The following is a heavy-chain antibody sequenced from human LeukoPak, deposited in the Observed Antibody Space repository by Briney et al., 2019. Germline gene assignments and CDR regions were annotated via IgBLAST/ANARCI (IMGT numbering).Heavy chain of an antibody. D-gene: IGHD3-9*01. CDR3: AKDQSALRYFDWLLYPNWFDP. CDR1: GFTFSSYG. Sequence: GGSLRLSCAASGFTFSSYGMHWVRQAPGKGLEWVAVISYDGSNKYYADSVKGRFTISRDNSKNTLYLQMNSLRAEDTAVYYCAKDQSALRYFDWLLYPNWFDPWGQGTLVTVSS. V-gene: IGHV3-30*18. CDR2: ISYDGSNK. J-gene: IGHJ5*02.